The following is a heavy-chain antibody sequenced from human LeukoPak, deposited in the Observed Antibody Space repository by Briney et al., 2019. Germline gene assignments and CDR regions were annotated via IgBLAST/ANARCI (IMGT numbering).Heavy chain of an antibody. D-gene: IGHD3-10*01. CDR3: ARDYGSGSYHFDP. V-gene: IGHV4-39*07. CDR1: GGSISSSSYY. J-gene: IGHJ5*02. CDR2: IYYSGST. Sequence: PSETLSLTCTVSGGSISSSSYYWGWIRQPPGKGLEWIGRIYYSGSTNDHPSLKSQFTISVDTSKNQFSLKLSSVTAADPAVYYCARDYGSGSYHFDPWGQGTLVTVSS.